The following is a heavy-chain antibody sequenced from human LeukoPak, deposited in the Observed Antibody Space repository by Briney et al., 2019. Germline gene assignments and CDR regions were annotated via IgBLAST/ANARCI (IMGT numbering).Heavy chain of an antibody. D-gene: IGHD1-26*01. V-gene: IGHV3-48*01. CDR2: ISSSSSTI. J-gene: IGHJ4*02. CDR1: GFTLSSYS. Sequence: GGSLRLSCAASGFTLSSYSMNWVRPAPGKGLGWVSYISSSSSTIYYTDSVKGRFTTSRDNAKNSLYLQMNSVRAEDTAVYYCARDKIVGATHFDYWGQGTLVTVSS. CDR3: ARDKIVGATHFDY.